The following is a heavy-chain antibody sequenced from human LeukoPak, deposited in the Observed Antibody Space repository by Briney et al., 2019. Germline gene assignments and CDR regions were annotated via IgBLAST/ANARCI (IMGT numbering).Heavy chain of an antibody. D-gene: IGHD2-15*01. CDR3: AREGVVVAATVYYYYYYMDV. CDR2: INPSGGST. CDR1: GYTFTSYY. Sequence: ASVKVSCKASGYTFTSYYMHWVRQAPGQGLEWMGIINPSGGSTSYAQKFQGRVTMTRDMSTSTVYMELSSLRSEDTAVYYCAREGVVVAATVYYYYYYMDVWGKGTTVTVSS. V-gene: IGHV1-46*01. J-gene: IGHJ6*03.